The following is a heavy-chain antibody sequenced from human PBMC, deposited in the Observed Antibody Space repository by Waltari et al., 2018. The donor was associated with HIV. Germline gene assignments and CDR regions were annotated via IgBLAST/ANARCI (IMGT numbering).Heavy chain of an antibody. CDR3: ASAAGPFDN. V-gene: IGHV3-33*01. J-gene: IGHJ4*02. D-gene: IGHD6-13*01. Sequence: QVQLVESGGGVVQPGRSLRLSCEASGLIFSIYGMHWVRQAPGKGLEWVAVIWSDGSNKDYADSVKGRFTISRDNSKNTLYLQMNSLRAEDTAVYYCASAAGPFDNWGQGTLVTVSS. CDR2: IWSDGSNK. CDR1: GLIFSIYG.